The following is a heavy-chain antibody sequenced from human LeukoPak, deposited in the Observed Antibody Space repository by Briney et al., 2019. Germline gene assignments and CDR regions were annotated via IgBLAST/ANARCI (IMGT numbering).Heavy chain of an antibody. CDR1: GGSISSGSYY. Sequence: SQTLSLTCTVSGGSISSGSYYWSWIRQPAGKGLGWIGRIYTSGSTNYNPSLKSRVTISVDTSKNQFSLKLSSVTAADTAVYYCAREHVLLWFGELLYWFDPWGQGTLVTVSS. CDR3: AREHVLLWFGELLYWFDP. V-gene: IGHV4-61*02. D-gene: IGHD3-10*01. J-gene: IGHJ5*02. CDR2: IYTSGST.